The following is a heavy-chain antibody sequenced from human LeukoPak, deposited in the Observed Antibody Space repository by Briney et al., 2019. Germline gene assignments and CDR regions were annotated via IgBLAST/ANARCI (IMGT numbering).Heavy chain of an antibody. J-gene: IGHJ4*02. CDR3: ARVQSGQWLVLPDTHYFDY. CDR1: GGSIGSYY. D-gene: IGHD6-19*01. CDR2: IYYSGNT. Sequence: SETLSLTCTVSGGSIGSYYWSWIRQSPGKGLEWIGYIYYSGNTNYNPSLKSRVTISVDTSKNQLSLKLTSVTAADTAVYYCARVQSGQWLVLPDTHYFDYWGQGTLVTVSS. V-gene: IGHV4-59*01.